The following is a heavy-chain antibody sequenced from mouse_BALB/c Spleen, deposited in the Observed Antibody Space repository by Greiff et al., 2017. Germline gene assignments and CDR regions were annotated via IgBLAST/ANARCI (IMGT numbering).Heavy chain of an antibody. Sequence: VKVVESGPGLVQPSQSLSITCTVSGFSLTSYGVHWVRQSPGKGLEWLGVIWSGGSTDYNAAFISRLSISKDNSKSQVFFKMNSLQANDTAIYYCARNRGNYVAMDYWGQGTSVTVSS. CDR1: GFSLTSYG. CDR2: IWSGGST. J-gene: IGHJ4*01. CDR3: ARNRGNYVAMDY. D-gene: IGHD2-1*01. V-gene: IGHV2-2*02.